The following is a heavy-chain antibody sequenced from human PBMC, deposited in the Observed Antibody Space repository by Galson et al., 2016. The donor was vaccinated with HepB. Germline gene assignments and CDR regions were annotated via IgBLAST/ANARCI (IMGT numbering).Heavy chain of an antibody. CDR1: GGSLINSGYF. Sequence: SETLSLTCTVSGGSLINSGYFWGWVRQPPGRGLESIGTIFHSGTTYYNPSLRSRVTISFDPSRHRLSLRLSSVTARDSAVYRCTRSLERSGVVLSAPLLHWGQGLLVTVSS. J-gene: IGHJ4*02. V-gene: IGHV4-39*01. D-gene: IGHD3-3*01. CDR2: IFHSGTT. CDR3: TRSLERSGVVLSAPLLH.